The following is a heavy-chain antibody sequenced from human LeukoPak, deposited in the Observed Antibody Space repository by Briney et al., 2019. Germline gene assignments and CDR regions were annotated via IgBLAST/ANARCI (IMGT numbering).Heavy chain of an antibody. Sequence: GGSLRLSCAASGLTFSSYAMSWVRQAPGKGLEWVSAISGSGGSTYYADSVKGRFTISRDNSKNTLYLQMNSLRAEDTAVYYCAKKAYDFWSGYVDYWGQGTLVTVSS. CDR2: ISGSGGST. CDR1: GLTFSSYA. CDR3: AKKAYDFWSGYVDY. D-gene: IGHD3-3*01. V-gene: IGHV3-23*01. J-gene: IGHJ4*02.